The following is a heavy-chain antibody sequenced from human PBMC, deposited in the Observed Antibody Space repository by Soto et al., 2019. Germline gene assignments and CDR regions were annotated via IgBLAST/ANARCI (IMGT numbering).Heavy chain of an antibody. CDR1: GFTFSSYA. D-gene: IGHD2-2*01. CDR2: ISYDGSNK. Sequence: PGGSLRLSCAASGFTFSSYAMHWVRQAPGKGLEWVAVISYDGSNKYYADSVKGRFTISRDNSKNTLYLQMNSLRAEDTAVYYCARGADIVVVPAARYFQHWGQGTLVTVSS. V-gene: IGHV3-30-3*01. J-gene: IGHJ1*01. CDR3: ARGADIVVVPAARYFQH.